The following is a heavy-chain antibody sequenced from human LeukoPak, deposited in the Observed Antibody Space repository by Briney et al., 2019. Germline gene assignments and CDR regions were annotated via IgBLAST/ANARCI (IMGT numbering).Heavy chain of an antibody. Sequence: ASVKVSCKASGYTFTGYYMHWVRQAPGPGLEWMGWINPNSGGTNYAQKFQGRVTMTRDTSISTAYMELSRLRSDDTAVYYCAREYCGGDCYTDYWGQGTLVTVSS. CDR3: AREYCGGDCYTDY. V-gene: IGHV1-2*02. D-gene: IGHD2-21*01. J-gene: IGHJ4*02. CDR1: GYTFTGYY. CDR2: INPNSGGT.